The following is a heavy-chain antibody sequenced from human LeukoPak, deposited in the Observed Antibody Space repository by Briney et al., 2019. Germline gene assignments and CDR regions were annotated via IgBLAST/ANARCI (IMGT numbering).Heavy chain of an antibody. Sequence: ASVKVSCKASGYTFTSYAMHWVRQAPGQRLEWMGWINAGNGNTEYSQKFQGRVTITRDTSASTAYMELSSLRSEDTAVYYCASTDIVVVPAAMGNYWGQGTLVTVSS. V-gene: IGHV1-3*01. CDR3: ASTDIVVVPAAMGNY. J-gene: IGHJ4*02. D-gene: IGHD2-2*01. CDR1: GYTFTSYA. CDR2: INAGNGNT.